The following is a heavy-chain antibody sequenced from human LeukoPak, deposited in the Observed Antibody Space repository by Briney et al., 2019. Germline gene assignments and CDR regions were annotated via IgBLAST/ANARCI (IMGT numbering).Heavy chain of an antibody. Sequence: PGGSLRLSCAASGFTFSSYWMSWVRQAPGKGLEWVSGISGHGDITYYADSVKGRFTISRDNSKNTLYLQMNSLRAEDTAVYYCAKDSKIVGATFRSYHYMDVWGKGTAVTVSS. J-gene: IGHJ6*03. CDR3: AKDSKIVGATFRSYHYMDV. V-gene: IGHV3-23*01. CDR2: ISGHGDIT. CDR1: GFTFSSYW. D-gene: IGHD1-26*01.